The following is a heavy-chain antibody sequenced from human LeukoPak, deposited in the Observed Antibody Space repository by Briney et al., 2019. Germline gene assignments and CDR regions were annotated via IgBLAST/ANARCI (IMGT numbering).Heavy chain of an antibody. D-gene: IGHD2-2*02. CDR2: MNPNSGNT. CDR3: ARSDGHCSSTSCYRYYYYMDV. J-gene: IGHJ6*03. Sequence: GASVKVSCKASGGTFSSYAISWVRQATGQGLEWMGWMNPNSGNTGYAQKFQGRVTITRNTSISTAYMELSSLRSEDTAVYYCARSDGHCSSTSCYRYYYYMDVWGKGTTVTVSS. V-gene: IGHV1-8*03. CDR1: GGTFSSYA.